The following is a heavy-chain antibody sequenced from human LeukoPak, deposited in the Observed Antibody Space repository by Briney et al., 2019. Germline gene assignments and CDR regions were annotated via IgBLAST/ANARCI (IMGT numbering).Heavy chain of an antibody. D-gene: IGHD3-22*01. CDR1: GFSLSTSGMC. V-gene: IGHV2-70*11. J-gene: IGHJ4*02. Sequence: SGPALVNPTQTLTLTCTFSGFSLSTSGMCVSWIRQPPGKALEWLARIDWDDDKHYSTSLKTRLTISKDTSKNQVVLTMTNMDPVGTATYYCARTGRGYDTSGYYDFWGQGTLVTVSS. CDR3: ARTGRGYDTSGYYDF. CDR2: IDWDDDK.